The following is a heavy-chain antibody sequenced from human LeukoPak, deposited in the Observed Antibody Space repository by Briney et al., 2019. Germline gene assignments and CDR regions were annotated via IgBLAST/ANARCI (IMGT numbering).Heavy chain of an antibody. D-gene: IGHD3-16*01. CDR3: AKARGGHRYFDY. Sequence: AGGSLRLSCAASGFTFSSYGMHWVRQSPGKGLEWVAVISYDGGNKYYADSVKGRFTISRDNSKNTLYLQMNSLRAEDTAVYYCAKARGGHRYFDYWGQGTLVTVSS. CDR1: GFTFSSYG. J-gene: IGHJ4*02. V-gene: IGHV3-30*18. CDR2: ISYDGGNK.